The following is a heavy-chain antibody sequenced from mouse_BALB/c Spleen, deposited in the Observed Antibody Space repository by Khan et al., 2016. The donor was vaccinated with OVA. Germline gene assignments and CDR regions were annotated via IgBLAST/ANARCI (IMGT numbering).Heavy chain of an antibody. CDR1: GYTFTNYG. J-gene: IGHJ1*01. D-gene: IGHD6-1*01. CDR2: INTYTGEP. Sequence: QIQLVQSGPELKKPGETVKISCKASGYTFTNYGMNWVKQAPGKGLKWMGWINTYTGEPTYTDDFKGRFAFSLETSASTAYLQINNLKNEDMATYFCARGACYWYCEVWGAGTTVTVSS. CDR3: ARGACYWYCEV. V-gene: IGHV9-1*02.